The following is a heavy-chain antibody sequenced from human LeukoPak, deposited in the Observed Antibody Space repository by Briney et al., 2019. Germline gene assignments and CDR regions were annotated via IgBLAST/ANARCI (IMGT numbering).Heavy chain of an antibody. Sequence: GGSLRLSCAASGFIFSNYGMHWVRQAPGKGLEWVSFIYSDNTHYSDSVKGRFTISRDNSKNTLYLQMNSLRAEDTAVYYCARGPSGYHNTGGQGTLVTVSS. CDR2: IYSDNT. V-gene: IGHV3-NL1*01. D-gene: IGHD5-12*01. CDR1: GFIFSNYG. CDR3: ARGPSGYHNT. J-gene: IGHJ4*02.